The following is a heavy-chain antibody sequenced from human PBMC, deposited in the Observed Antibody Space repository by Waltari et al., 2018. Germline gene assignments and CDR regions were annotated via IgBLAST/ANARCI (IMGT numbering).Heavy chain of an antibody. CDR2: IRGYNGDT. Sequence: QVQLVQSGAEVRKPGASVKVSCKASGYTFSIYGIAWVRQAPGQGLGWMGWIRGYNGDTKYAREFEGRLTVTTNTSTNTAHMELRSLRSDDTAVYYCARLYDSSAYYNTYLDPWGQGALVTVSS. V-gene: IGHV1-18*01. CDR1: GYTFSIYG. J-gene: IGHJ5*02. CDR3: ARLYDSSAYYNTYLDP. D-gene: IGHD3-22*01.